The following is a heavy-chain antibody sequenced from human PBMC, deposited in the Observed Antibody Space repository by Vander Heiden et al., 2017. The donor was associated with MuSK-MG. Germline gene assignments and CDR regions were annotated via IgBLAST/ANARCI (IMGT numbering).Heavy chain of an antibody. CDR1: GFTLTSYA. D-gene: IGHD2-2*01. J-gene: IGHJ5*02. Sequence: EVQLLESGGGLVQPGGSLRLSWAASGFTLTSYALTWVRQAPGKGLEWVSSISGSEGSTYYADSVKGRFTISRDNSKNTFYLQMNSLRAEDSAVYYCARLWTGYCTSSSCLNWFDPWGQGTLVTVSS. CDR2: ISGSEGST. CDR3: ARLWTGYCTSSSCLNWFDP. V-gene: IGHV3-23*01.